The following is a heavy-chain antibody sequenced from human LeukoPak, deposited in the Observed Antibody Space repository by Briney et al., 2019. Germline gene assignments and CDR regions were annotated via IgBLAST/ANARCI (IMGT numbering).Heavy chain of an antibody. CDR2: INPNSGGT. J-gene: IGHJ4*02. D-gene: IGHD3-16*02. CDR1: GYTFTGYY. CDR3: ARSLEAANVDY. V-gene: IGHV1-2*06. Sequence: GASVKVSCKASGYTFTGYYMHRVRQAPGQVLEWMGRINPNSGGTNYAQKFQGRVTMTRDTSISTAYMELSRLRSDDTAVYYCARSLEAANVDYWGQGTLVTVSS.